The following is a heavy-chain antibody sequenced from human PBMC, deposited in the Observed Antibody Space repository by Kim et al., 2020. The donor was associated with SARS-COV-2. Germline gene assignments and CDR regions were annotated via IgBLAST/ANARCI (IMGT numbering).Heavy chain of an antibody. Sequence: SETLSLTCTVSGGSISSYYWSWIRQPPGKGLEWIGYIYYSGSTNYNPSLKSRVTILVDTSKNQFSLKLSSVTAADTAVYYCASVGGVGAFCGHYGVYGPPPYFDYWGQGTLVTVSS. J-gene: IGHJ4*02. CDR3: ASVGGVGAFCGHYGVYGPPPYFDY. V-gene: IGHV4-59*01. CDR2: IYYSGST. D-gene: IGHD4-17*01. CDR1: GGSISSYY.